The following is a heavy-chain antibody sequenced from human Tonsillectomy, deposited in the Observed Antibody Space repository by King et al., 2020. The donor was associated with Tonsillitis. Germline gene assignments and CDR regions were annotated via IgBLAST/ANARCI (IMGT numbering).Heavy chain of an antibody. V-gene: IGHV1-8*02. Sequence: VQLVKSGAEVKKPGASVKVSCTASGYTFTSYDINWVRQATGQGLEWMGWMNPNSGNTGSAQKFQGRVTMTRNTSISTAYMELSSLRSEDTAVYYCARVPTYYYGSGSYDWFDPWGQGTLVTVSS. CDR1: GYTFTSYD. J-gene: IGHJ5*02. CDR2: MNPNSGNT. D-gene: IGHD3-10*01. CDR3: ARVPTYYYGSGSYDWFDP.